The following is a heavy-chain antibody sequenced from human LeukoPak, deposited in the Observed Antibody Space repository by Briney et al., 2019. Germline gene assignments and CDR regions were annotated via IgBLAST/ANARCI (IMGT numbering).Heavy chain of an antibody. Sequence: SATLSLTCTVSGGSISSYYWSWIRQPPGKGLEWIGYIYYSGSTNYNPSLKSRVTISVDTSKNQFSLKLSSVTAADTALYFCARTHFDSLGWFDPWGQGIQVIVSS. J-gene: IGHJ5*02. V-gene: IGHV4-59*01. D-gene: IGHD3-9*01. CDR1: GGSISSYY. CDR3: ARTHFDSLGWFDP. CDR2: IYYSGST.